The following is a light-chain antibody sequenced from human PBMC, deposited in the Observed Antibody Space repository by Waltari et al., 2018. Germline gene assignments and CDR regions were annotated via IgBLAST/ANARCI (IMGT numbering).Light chain of an antibody. J-gene: IGLJ2*01. CDR1: SIDAGSYNL. CDR3: CSYAGSNTVL. CDR2: EVN. Sequence: QSPLTLPAPVSGSPEQSLTISCTGTSIDAGSYNLFSWYQQHPGKAPILMISEVNERPSGVSIRFSGSKSGNTASLTISGLQAEDEADYYCCSYAGSNTVLFGGGTKLTVL. V-gene: IGLV2-23*02.